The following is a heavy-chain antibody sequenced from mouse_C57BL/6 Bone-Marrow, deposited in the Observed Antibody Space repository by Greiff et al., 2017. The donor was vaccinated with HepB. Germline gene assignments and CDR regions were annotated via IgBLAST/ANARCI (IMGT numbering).Heavy chain of an antibody. CDR3: ARCIPWAWFAY. CDR2: IYPRSGNT. J-gene: IGHJ3*01. V-gene: IGHV1-81*01. Sequence: QVQLQQSGAELARPGASVKLSCKASGYTFTSYGISWVKQRTGQGLEWIGEIYPRSGNTYYNEKFKGKATLTADKSSSTAYMELRSLTSEDSAVYFCARCIPWAWFAYWGQGTLVTVSA. D-gene: IGHD4-1*01. CDR1: GYTFTSYG.